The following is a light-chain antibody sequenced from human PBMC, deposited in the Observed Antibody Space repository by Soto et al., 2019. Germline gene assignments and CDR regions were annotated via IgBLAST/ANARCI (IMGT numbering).Light chain of an antibody. V-gene: IGKV1-12*01. CDR3: QQANCVPYT. CDR2: EAS. CDR1: QDIDSW. Sequence: DIQMTQSPSSVSASVGDRVTIACRASQDIDSWLVWYQQKPGRAPKLLIYEASSLQSGVPSRFSGSRSGTEFTLTISSLQPEDFAIYYCQQANCVPYTFGQGTKVEIK. J-gene: IGKJ2*01.